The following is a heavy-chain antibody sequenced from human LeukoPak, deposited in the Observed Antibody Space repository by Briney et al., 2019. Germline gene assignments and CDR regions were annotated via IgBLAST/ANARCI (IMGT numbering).Heavy chain of an antibody. Sequence: SETLSLTCTVSGGSISSYYWSWIRQPPGKGPEWIGYIYYSGSTNYNPSPKSRVTISVDTSKNQFSLKLSSVTAAGTAVYYCARTTEGGYTYNYFYYYMDVWGKGTTVTISS. V-gene: IGHV4-59*01. CDR1: GGSISSYY. D-gene: IGHD5-18*01. J-gene: IGHJ6*03. CDR3: ARTTEGGYTYNYFYYYMDV. CDR2: IYYSGST.